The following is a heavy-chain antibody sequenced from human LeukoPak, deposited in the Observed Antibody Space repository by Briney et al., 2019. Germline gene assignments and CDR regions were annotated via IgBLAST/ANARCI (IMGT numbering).Heavy chain of an antibody. CDR2: ISSSSSTT. D-gene: IGHD6-13*01. V-gene: IGHV3-48*01. CDR1: GFTFSSYG. J-gene: IGHJ3*02. Sequence: PGGSQRLSCAASGFTFSSYGMNWVRQAPGKGLEWVSHISSSSSTTYYADSVKGRFTISRDNSKNTLYLQMNSLRAEDTAVYYCARRRPYSSSFGAFDIWGQGTMVTVSS. CDR3: ARRRPYSSSFGAFDI.